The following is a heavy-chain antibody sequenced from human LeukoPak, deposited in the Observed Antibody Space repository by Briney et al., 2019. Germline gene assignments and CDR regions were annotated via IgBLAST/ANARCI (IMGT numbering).Heavy chain of an antibody. J-gene: IGHJ4*02. D-gene: IGHD6-6*01. V-gene: IGHV1-2*02. CDR3: AREGSSSSSGDFDY. CDR2: INPNSGGT. Sequence: ASVKVSCKASGYTFTGYYMHWVRQAPGQGLEWMGWINPNSGGTNYAQKFQGRVTMTRDTSISTAYMELSRLRSDDTAVYYCAREGSSSSSGDFDYWGQGTLVTVSS. CDR1: GYTFTGYY.